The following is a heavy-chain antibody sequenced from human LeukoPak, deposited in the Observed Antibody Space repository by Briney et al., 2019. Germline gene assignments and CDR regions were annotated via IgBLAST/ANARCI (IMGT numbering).Heavy chain of an antibody. CDR2: ISGSGGST. CDR3: TTVTRHTVVTIDDAFDI. V-gene: IGHV3-23*01. Sequence: PGGSLRLSCAASGFTFSSYAMSWVRQAPGKGLEWVSAISGSGGSTYYADSVKGRFTISRDNSKNTLYLQMNSLRAEDTAVYYCTTVTRHTVVTIDDAFDIWGQGTMVTVSS. J-gene: IGHJ3*02. CDR1: GFTFSSYA. D-gene: IGHD4-23*01.